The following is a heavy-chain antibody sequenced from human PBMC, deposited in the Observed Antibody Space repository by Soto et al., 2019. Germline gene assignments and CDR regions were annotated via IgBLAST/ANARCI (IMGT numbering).Heavy chain of an antibody. Sequence: QVQLVQSGAEVKKPGSSVKVSCRSSGDTFSSYIVNWLRQAPGRGLEWGGRSILVLGTTDYAQRFRSRVTIPADRSTTTVYTELSSLRSQATAVYYCARRRYCGYDCYQKHYYGMDVWGQGTTVTVAS. CDR1: GDTFSSYI. CDR2: SILVLGTT. D-gene: IGHD2-21*02. V-gene: IGHV1-69*08. J-gene: IGHJ6*02. CDR3: ARRRYCGYDCYQKHYYGMDV.